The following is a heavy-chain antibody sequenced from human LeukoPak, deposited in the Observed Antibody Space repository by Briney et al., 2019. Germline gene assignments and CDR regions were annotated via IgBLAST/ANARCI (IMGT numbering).Heavy chain of an antibody. D-gene: IGHD3-3*01. CDR3: AKEMGDFWSGYYWGIFDY. V-gene: IGHV3-23*01. CDR2: ISATGGNT. Sequence: GGSLRLSCAASGFTLSTYAMTWVRQAPGKGLEWVSHISATGGNTYYAHSVKGRFTISRDNSKNTLYLQMNSLRAEDTAVYYCAKEMGDFWSGYYWGIFDYWGQGTLVTVSS. J-gene: IGHJ4*02. CDR1: GFTLSTYA.